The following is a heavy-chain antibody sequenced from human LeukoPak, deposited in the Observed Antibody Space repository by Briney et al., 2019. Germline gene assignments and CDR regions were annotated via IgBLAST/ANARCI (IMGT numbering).Heavy chain of an antibody. V-gene: IGHV3-48*03. D-gene: IGHD2-15*01. CDR2: IGSSGSTI. CDR3: ARDLYDPGCSPFDY. CDR1: EFSVGSNY. Sequence: PGGSLRLSCAASEFSVGSNYMTWVRQAPGKGLEWVSYIGSSGSTIYYADSVKGRFTISRDNAKNSPYLQMNSLRAEDTAVYYCARDLYDPGCSPFDYWGHGTLVTVSS. J-gene: IGHJ4*01.